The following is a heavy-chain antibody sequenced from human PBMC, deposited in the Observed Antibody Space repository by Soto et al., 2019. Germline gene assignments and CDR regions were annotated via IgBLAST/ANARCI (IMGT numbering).Heavy chain of an antibody. D-gene: IGHD3-10*01. J-gene: IGHJ6*03. CDR3: ARGYYGSGSYSKLYYYYYMDV. V-gene: IGHV1-46*03. Sequence: ASVKVSCNASGYTFTSYYMHWVRQAPGQGLEWMGIINPSGGSTSYAQKFQGRVTMTRDTSTSTVYMELSSLRSEDTAVYYCARGYYGSGSYSKLYYYYYMDVWGKGTTVTVSS. CDR2: INPSGGST. CDR1: GYTFTSYY.